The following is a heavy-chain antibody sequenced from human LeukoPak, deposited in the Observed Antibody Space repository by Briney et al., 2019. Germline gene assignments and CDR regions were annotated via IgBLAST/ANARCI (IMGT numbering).Heavy chain of an antibody. D-gene: IGHD1-1*01. J-gene: IGHJ4*02. CDR2: INDFSTDI. CDR3: ARDMDQLPDEN. CDR1: GFRFSAYS. V-gene: IGHV3-21*01. Sequence: GGPLRLSCVASGFRFSAYSMNWVRQAPGKGLEWVSIINDFSTDIHYADSVKGRFTISRDNAKNSLYLQMSSLRVEDTAVYYCARDMDQLPDENWGRGTLVTVSS.